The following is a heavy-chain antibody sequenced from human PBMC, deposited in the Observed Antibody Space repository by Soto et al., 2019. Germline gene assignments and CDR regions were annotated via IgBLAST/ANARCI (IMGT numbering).Heavy chain of an antibody. V-gene: IGHV1-2*02. CDR2: INPNSGGT. J-gene: IGHJ5*02. CDR3: ARVGLGENWFDP. Sequence: ASVKVSCKASGYTFTGYYMHWVRQAPGQGLEWMGWINPNSGGTNYVQKFQGRVTMTRDTSISTAYMELSRLRSDDTAVYYCARVGLGENWFDPWGQGTLVTVSS. CDR1: GYTFTGYY. D-gene: IGHD3-10*01.